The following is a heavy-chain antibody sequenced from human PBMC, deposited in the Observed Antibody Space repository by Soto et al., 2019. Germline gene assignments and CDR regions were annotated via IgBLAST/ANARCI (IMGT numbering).Heavy chain of an antibody. CDR3: AKDLIMGDILTGYYDPTSLVDY. CDR1: GITVSDYY. D-gene: IGHD3-9*01. V-gene: IGHV3-11*06. Sequence: PEGSLRLSSVASGITVSDYYISWIRQAPGKGLEWVSYISSSSSYTNYADSVKGRFTISRDNSKITLYLQMKSLSAEDTAASYCAKDLIMGDILTGYYDPTSLVDYWGLGTLVTVSS. CDR2: ISSSSSYT. J-gene: IGHJ4*02.